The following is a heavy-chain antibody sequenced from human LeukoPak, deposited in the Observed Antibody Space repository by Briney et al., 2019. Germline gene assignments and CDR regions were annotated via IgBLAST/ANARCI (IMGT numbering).Heavy chain of an antibody. D-gene: IGHD3-9*01. V-gene: IGHV3-21*01. J-gene: IGHJ3*02. CDR1: GFTFSSYS. CDR3: ARDRVLRYFDWFDAFDI. Sequence: GGSLRLSCAASGFTFSSYSMNWVRQAPGKRLEWVSSISSSSSYIYYADSVKGRFTISRDNAKNSLYLQMNSLRAEDTAVYYCARDRVLRYFDWFDAFDIWGQGTMVTVSS. CDR2: ISSSSSYI.